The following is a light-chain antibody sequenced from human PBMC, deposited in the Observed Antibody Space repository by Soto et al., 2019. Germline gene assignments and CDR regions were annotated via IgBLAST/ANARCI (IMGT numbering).Light chain of an antibody. CDR3: SSYSGSNSLYV. CDR2: EVS. CDR1: SSDVGGYNF. V-gene: IGLV2-14*01. J-gene: IGLJ1*01. Sequence: QSVLTQPASVSGSPGQSLTISCTGTSSDVGGYNFVSWYQQHPGKAPKLLIYEVSNRPSGVSDRFSGSKSGNTASLTISGLQAEDEADYYCSSYSGSNSLYVFGTGTKVTVL.